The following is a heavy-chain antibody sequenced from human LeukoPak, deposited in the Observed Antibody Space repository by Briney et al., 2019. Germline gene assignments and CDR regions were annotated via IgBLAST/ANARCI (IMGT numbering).Heavy chain of an antibody. J-gene: IGHJ4*02. CDR1: GFTFSSYA. V-gene: IGHV3-21*01. CDR3: ARDGSGSADFDY. D-gene: IGHD6-19*01. Sequence: KPGGSLRLSCAASGFTFSSYAMNWVRQAPGKGLGWVSSISSSSSYIYYADSVKGRFTISRDNAKNSLYLQMNSLRAEDTAVYYCARDGSGSADFDYWGQGTLVTVSS. CDR2: ISSSSSYI.